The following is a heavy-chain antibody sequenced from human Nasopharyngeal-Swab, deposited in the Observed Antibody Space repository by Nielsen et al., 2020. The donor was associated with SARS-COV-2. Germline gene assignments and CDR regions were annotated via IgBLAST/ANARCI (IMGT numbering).Heavy chain of an antibody. D-gene: IGHD3-16*01. V-gene: IGHV3-74*01. CDR2: IKSDGSGA. J-gene: IGHJ4*02. Sequence: WIRQPPGKGLVWVSRIKSDGSGASYADSVKGRFTISRDNAKNTLYLQMNSLRAEDTAVYFCARDWGIPGMVPDYWGQGTLVTVSS. CDR3: ARDWGIPGMVPDY.